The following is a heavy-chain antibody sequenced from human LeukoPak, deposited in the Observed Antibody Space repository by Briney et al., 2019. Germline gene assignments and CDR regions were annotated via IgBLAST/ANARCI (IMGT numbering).Heavy chain of an antibody. CDR2: VSSSGSTI. J-gene: IGHJ4*02. Sequence: GGSLRLSCAASGFIFSAYEMNWVRQAPGKGLEWVSYVSSSGSTIYYADSVKGRFTISRDNAKKSLYLQMNSLRAEDTAVYYCARVYSSGWSYWGQGTLVTVSS. CDR3: ARVYSSGWSY. CDR1: GFIFSAYE. V-gene: IGHV3-48*03. D-gene: IGHD6-19*01.